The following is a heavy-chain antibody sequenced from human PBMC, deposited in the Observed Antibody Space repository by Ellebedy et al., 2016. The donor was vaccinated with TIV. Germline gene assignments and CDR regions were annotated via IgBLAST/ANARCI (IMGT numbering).Heavy chain of an antibody. CDR1: GYTFGGFW. Sequence: PGGSLRLSCVGSGYTFGGFWMSRVRQAPGKGLEWVANIKLDGSEKDYVESVRGRFTISRDDAKNLLFLQMNSLRVEDTAVYFCARGGNWFDYWGRGTLVIVSS. V-gene: IGHV3-7*01. D-gene: IGHD1-1*01. J-gene: IGHJ4*02. CDR3: ARGGNWFDY. CDR2: IKLDGSEK.